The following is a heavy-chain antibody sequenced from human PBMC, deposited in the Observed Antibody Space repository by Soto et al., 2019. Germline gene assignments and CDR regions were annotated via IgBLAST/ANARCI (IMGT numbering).Heavy chain of an antibody. D-gene: IGHD6-6*01. J-gene: IGHJ4*02. V-gene: IGHV1-2*04. CDR1: GYTFTGYY. CDR3: ATGNSSSSSYFDY. Sequence: ASAKVCCKASGYTFTGYYMHWVRQETGQGLEWMGWINPNSGGTNYAQKFQGWVTMTRDTSISTAYMELSRLRSDDTAVYYCATGNSSSSSYFDYWGQGTLVTVSS. CDR2: INPNSGGT.